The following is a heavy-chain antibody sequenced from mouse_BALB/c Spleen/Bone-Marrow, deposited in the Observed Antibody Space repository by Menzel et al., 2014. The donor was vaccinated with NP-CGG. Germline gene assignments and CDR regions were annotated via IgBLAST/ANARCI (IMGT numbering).Heavy chain of an antibody. CDR1: GFNIKDTY. CDR3: ARSRGYGSCYYAMDY. CDR2: IDPANGNT. J-gene: IGHJ4*01. Sequence: EVQLQQSGAELVKPGASVKLSCTASGFNIKDTYMHWVKQRPEQCLEWIGRIDPANGNTKYDPKFQGKATITADTSSNTACLQLSRLTFEDADVYYCARSRGYGSCYYAMDYWGQGTSVTIPS. V-gene: IGHV14-3*02. D-gene: IGHD1-1*01.